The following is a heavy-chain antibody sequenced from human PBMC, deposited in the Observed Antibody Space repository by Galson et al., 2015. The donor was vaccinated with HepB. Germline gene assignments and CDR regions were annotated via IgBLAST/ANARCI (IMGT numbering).Heavy chain of an antibody. D-gene: IGHD3-3*01. Sequence: SETLSLTCTVSGGSISSSSYYWGWIRQPPGKGLEWIGSIYYSGSTYYNPSLKSRVTISVDTSKNQFSLKLSSVTAADTAVYYCARHELLEWLLSDAFDIWGQGTMVTVSS. CDR1: GGSISSSSYY. V-gene: IGHV4-39*01. CDR3: ARHELLEWLLSDAFDI. CDR2: IYYSGST. J-gene: IGHJ3*02.